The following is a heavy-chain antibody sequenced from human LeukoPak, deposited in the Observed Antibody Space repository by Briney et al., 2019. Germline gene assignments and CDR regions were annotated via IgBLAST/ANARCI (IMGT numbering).Heavy chain of an antibody. D-gene: IGHD3-22*01. J-gene: IGHJ6*02. CDR1: GGSISSYY. V-gene: IGHV4-59*01. CDR3: ARDSGPPGYFRPFDYYYGMDV. CDR2: IYYSGST. Sequence: SETLSLTCTVSGGSISSYYWSWIRQPPGKGLEWIGYIYYSGSTNYNPSLKSRVTISVDTSKNQFSLKLSSVTAADTAVYYCARDSGPPGYFRPFDYYYGMDVWGQGTTVTVSS.